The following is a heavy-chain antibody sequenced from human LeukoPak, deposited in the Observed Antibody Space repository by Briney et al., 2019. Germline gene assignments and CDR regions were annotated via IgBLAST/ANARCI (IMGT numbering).Heavy chain of an antibody. V-gene: IGHV4-31*03. CDR3: ARGSSMVRGVSNWFDP. CDR1: GGSISSGGYY. CDR2: IYYSGCT. J-gene: IGHJ5*02. Sequence: SETLSLTCTVSGGSISSGGYYWSWIRQHPGKGLEWIGYIYYSGCTYYNPSLKSRVTISVDTSKNQFSLKLSSVTAADTAVYYCARGSSMVRGVSNWFDPWGQGTLVTVTS. D-gene: IGHD3-10*01.